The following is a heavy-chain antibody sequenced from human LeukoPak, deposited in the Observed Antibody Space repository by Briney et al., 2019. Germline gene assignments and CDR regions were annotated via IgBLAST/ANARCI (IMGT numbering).Heavy chain of an antibody. CDR1: GYSFTTYG. Sequence: ASVKVSCKTSGYSFTTYGISWVRQAPGQGLEWMAWISGYNAKGNHAQKFQDRVTMTIDTSTSTAYMELRSLRSDDTAVYYCARSGYYDSSGYHYWGQGTLVTVSS. D-gene: IGHD3-22*01. CDR3: ARSGYYDSSGYHY. V-gene: IGHV1-18*01. CDR2: ISGYNAKG. J-gene: IGHJ4*02.